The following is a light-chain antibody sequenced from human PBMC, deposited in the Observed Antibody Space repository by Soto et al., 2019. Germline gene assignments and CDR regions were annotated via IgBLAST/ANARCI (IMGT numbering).Light chain of an antibody. CDR3: QQYKSYST. CDR2: DAS. Sequence: DIQMTQSPSTLSASLGDRVTITFRASQSISSWLAWYQQKPGKAPKLLIYDASSLESGVPSRFSGSGSGTDFTLTISSLQPDDFATYYCQQYKSYSTFGQGTKVDI. CDR1: QSISSW. V-gene: IGKV1-5*01. J-gene: IGKJ1*01.